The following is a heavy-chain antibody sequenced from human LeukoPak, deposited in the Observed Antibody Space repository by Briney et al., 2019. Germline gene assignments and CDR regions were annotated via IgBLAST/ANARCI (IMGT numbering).Heavy chain of an antibody. CDR3: AKGRYYDSGNAFDI. Sequence: GGSLSLSCAASGFTFSSYAINWVRQAPGRGLEWVSVIRGSGETTYYADSVKGRFTISRDNSKNTLYLQMNSLRAEDTAVYYCAKGRYYDSGNAFDIWGQGTVVTVSS. CDR1: GFTFSSYA. J-gene: IGHJ3*02. CDR2: IRGSGETT. D-gene: IGHD3-9*01. V-gene: IGHV3-23*01.